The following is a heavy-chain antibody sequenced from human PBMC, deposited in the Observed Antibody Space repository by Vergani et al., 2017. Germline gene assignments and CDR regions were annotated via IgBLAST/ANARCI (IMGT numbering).Heavy chain of an antibody. J-gene: IGHJ3*02. CDR1: GFTFSSYA. Sequence: EVQLLESGGGLVQPGGSLRLSCAASGFTFSSYAMSWVRQAPGKGLEWVSAISGSGGSTYYADSVKGRFTISRDNSKNTLYLQMNSLRAEDTAVYYCARDGESTPAFDIWGQGTMVTVSS. CDR3: ARDGESTPAFDI. D-gene: IGHD2-2*01. CDR2: ISGSGGST. V-gene: IGHV3-23*01.